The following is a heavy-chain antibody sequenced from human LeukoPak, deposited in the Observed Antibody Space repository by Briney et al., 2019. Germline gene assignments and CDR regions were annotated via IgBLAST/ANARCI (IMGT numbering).Heavy chain of an antibody. J-gene: IGHJ4*02. D-gene: IGHD4/OR15-4a*01. CDR2: INTGNGNT. CDR1: GYTFTSYG. CDR3: ARGANSHYFDY. V-gene: IGHV1-18*01. Sequence: ASVKVSCKASGYTFTSYGISWVRQAPGQRLEWMGWINTGNGNTKYSQKFQGRVTITTDESTSTAYMELSSLRSEDTAAYYCARGANSHYFDYWGQGTLVTVSS.